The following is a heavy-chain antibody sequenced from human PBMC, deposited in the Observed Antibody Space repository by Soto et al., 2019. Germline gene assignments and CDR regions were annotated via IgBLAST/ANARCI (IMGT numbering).Heavy chain of an antibody. CDR2: IRSSSSTI. D-gene: IGHD6-13*01. Sequence: EVQLVESGGGLVQPGGSLRLSCAASGFTFSSYSMNWVRQAPGKGLEWVSYIRSSSSTIYYADSVKGRFTLSRDNAKNSLYLQMNSLRAEDTAVYYCARHPERIAEIGWFDPWGQGTLVTVSS. V-gene: IGHV3-48*01. CDR3: ARHPERIAEIGWFDP. J-gene: IGHJ5*02. CDR1: GFTFSSYS.